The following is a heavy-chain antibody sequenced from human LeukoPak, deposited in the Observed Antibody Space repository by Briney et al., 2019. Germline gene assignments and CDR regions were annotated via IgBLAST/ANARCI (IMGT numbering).Heavy chain of an antibody. J-gene: IGHJ4*02. Sequence: GGSLRLSCAASGFTFSSYGMHWVRQAPGKGLEWVAVITYDGSNKYYADSVKGRFTISRDNSKNTLYLQMNSLRAEDTAVYYCAKDLGRQLGTGNYWGQGTLVTVSS. CDR2: ITYDGSNK. V-gene: IGHV3-30*18. CDR3: AKDLGRQLGTGNY. D-gene: IGHD6-13*01. CDR1: GFTFSSYG.